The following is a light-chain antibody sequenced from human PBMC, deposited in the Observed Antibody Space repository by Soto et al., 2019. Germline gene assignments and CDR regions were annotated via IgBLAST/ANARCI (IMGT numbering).Light chain of an antibody. Sequence: EIVLTQSPGTLSLSPGERATLSCRASQSVSSNYLAWYQQKPGQAPRVLIYVASSRATGIPDRFSGRGSGTDFTLTTSRLDPEHFAVYYCQQYGSSPITFGQGTRLEI. J-gene: IGKJ5*01. CDR1: QSVSSNY. CDR3: QQYGSSPIT. CDR2: VAS. V-gene: IGKV3-20*01.